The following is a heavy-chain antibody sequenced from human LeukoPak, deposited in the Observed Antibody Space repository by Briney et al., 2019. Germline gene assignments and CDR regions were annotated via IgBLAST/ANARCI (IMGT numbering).Heavy chain of an antibody. CDR3: ARQSISGSSLSYFDY. D-gene: IGHD3-22*01. J-gene: IGHJ4*02. CDR2: IYDSGST. V-gene: IGHV4-59*01. Sequence: TSETLSLTCTVSGGSISSYYWSWIRQPPAKGLEWIGNIYDSGSTNYNPSLKSRVTISVDTSRNQCSLKLSSVTAADTAVYYCARQSISGSSLSYFDYWGQGTLVNVSS. CDR1: GGSISSYY.